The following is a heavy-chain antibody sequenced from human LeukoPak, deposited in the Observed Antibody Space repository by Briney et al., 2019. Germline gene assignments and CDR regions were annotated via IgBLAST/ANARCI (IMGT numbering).Heavy chain of an antibody. CDR1: GGSFSGYY. D-gene: IGHD6-19*01. Sequence: SETLSLTCAVYGGSFSGYYWSWIRQPPGKGLEWSGEINHSGSTNYNPSLKSRVTISVDTSKNQFSLKLSSVTAADTAVYYCARARGYYSSGSYFGYWGQGTLVTVSS. V-gene: IGHV4-34*01. CDR2: INHSGST. CDR3: ARARGYYSSGSYFGY. J-gene: IGHJ4*02.